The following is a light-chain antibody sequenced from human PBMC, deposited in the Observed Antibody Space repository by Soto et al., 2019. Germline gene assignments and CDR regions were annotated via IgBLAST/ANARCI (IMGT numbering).Light chain of an antibody. J-gene: IGLJ3*02. CDR3: SSYSSGSTLGV. CDR1: SSDIGGYKY. Sequence: QSVLTQHASVSGSPGQSITISCTGTSSDIGGYKYVSWYQHHPGKVPQLIIYEVNNRPSGVSNRFSGSKSGNTASLTISGLQAEDEAVYYCSSYSSGSTLGVFGGGTKLTVL. V-gene: IGLV2-14*01. CDR2: EVN.